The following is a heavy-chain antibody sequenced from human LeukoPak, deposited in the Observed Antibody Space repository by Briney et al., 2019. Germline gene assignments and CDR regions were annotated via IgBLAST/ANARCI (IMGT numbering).Heavy chain of an antibody. CDR1: GGSISSSSYY. CDR3: ARDLSGEHDY. V-gene: IGHV4-61*02. J-gene: IGHJ4*02. CDR2: IYTSGST. D-gene: IGHD3-10*01. Sequence: SETLSLTCTVSGGSISSSSYYWSWIRQPAGKGLEWIGRIYTSGSTNYNPSLKSRVTVSVDTSKNQFSLKLSSVTAADTAVYYCARDLSGEHDYWGQGTLVTVSS.